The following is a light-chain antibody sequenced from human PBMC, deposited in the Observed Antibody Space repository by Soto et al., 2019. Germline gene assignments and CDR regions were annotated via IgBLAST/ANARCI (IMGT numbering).Light chain of an antibody. CDR1: QSVGSSY. CDR2: GAS. V-gene: IGKV3-20*01. Sequence: EIVLTQSPGTLSLSPGERATLSCRASQSVGSSYLAWYQQKPGQAPRLLMYGASTRATVIPDRFTGSGSGTDFTLTISRLEPEDFAVYYCQQDYRAPRTFGQGTTVESK. CDR3: QQDYRAPRT. J-gene: IGKJ1*01.